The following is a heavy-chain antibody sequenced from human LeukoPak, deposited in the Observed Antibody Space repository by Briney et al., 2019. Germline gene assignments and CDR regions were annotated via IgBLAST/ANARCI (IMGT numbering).Heavy chain of an antibody. J-gene: IGHJ4*02. CDR3: ARPYYDSSAPPYDY. CDR2: ISAYNGNT. CDR1: GYTFTSYG. V-gene: IGHV1-18*01. Sequence: GASVKVSCKASGYTFTSYGISWVRQAPGQGLEWMGWISAYNGNTNYAQKLQGRVTMTTDTSTSTAYMELRSLRSDDTAVYYCARPYYDSSAPPYDYWGPRTLVTVSS. D-gene: IGHD3-22*01.